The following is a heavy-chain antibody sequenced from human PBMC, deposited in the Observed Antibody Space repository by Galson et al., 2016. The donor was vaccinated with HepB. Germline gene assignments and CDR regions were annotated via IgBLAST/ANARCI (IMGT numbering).Heavy chain of an antibody. CDR1: GVFVSSGSYY. V-gene: IGHV4-61*01. CDR3: ARGRNGGKTYALDV. D-gene: IGHD4-23*01. CDR2: LYYSGNT. Sequence: ETLSLTCAVSGVFVSSGSYYWTWIRQPPGKGLEWIGYLYYSGNTNYNPSLKSRVTISVDTSKNQISLKLSSVTAADTAVYYCARGRNGGKTYALDVWGQGTTVTVSS. J-gene: IGHJ6*02.